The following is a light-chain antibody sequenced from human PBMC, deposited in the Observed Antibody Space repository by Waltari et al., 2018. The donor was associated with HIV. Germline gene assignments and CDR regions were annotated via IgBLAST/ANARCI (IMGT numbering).Light chain of an antibody. J-gene: IGKJ5*01. CDR1: QGVSYY. CDR2: GAS. CDR3: QQRSNWPIT. V-gene: IGKV3-11*01. Sequence: EIVLTQSPATLSLSPGERATLSCRASQGVSYYLAWYQQKPGQAPRLLIYGASSRATGTPSRFSGSGSGTDFTLTISSLEPGDFAVYYCQQRSNWPITFGQGTRLEIK.